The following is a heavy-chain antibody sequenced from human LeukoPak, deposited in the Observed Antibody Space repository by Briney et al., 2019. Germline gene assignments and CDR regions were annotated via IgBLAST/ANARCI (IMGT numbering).Heavy chain of an antibody. Sequence: KPGGSLRLSCAASGFSFSDYAMSWIRQPPGKGLEWIGEINHSGSTNYNPSLKSRVTISVDTSKNQFSLKLSSVTAADTAVYYCARRKRGYSYGTKIGYYYYGMDVWGQGTTVTVSS. D-gene: IGHD5-18*01. CDR3: ARRKRGYSYGTKIGYYYYGMDV. V-gene: IGHV4-34*01. CDR1: GFSFSDYA. CDR2: INHSGST. J-gene: IGHJ6*02.